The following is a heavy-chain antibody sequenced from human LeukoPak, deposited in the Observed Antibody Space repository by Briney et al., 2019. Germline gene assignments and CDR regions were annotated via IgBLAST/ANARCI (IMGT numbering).Heavy chain of an antibody. CDR3: AREGGAYSSSYYLDY. V-gene: IGHV4-31*03. CDR1: GGSINSADYY. CDR2: INYSGTT. Sequence: SETLSLTCTVSGGSINSADYYWAWLRQHPGKGLEWIVYINYSGTTYYNPSLKSRITVSVDTSKNQFSLKLSSVTAADTAVYYCAREGGAYSSSYYLDYWGQGTLVTGSS. J-gene: IGHJ4*02. D-gene: IGHD6-13*01.